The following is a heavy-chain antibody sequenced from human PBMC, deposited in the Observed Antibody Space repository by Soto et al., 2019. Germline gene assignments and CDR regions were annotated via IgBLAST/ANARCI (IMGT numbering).Heavy chain of an antibody. CDR3: ARIASAGRGWDV. D-gene: IGHD6-13*01. CDR1: GFTFSNYW. V-gene: IGHV3-7*01. CDR2: IKQDGSEK. Sequence: EVQLVGSGGGLVQPGGSLRLSCADFGFTFSNYWMSWVRQAPVKGLEWVGNIKQDGSEKNYVDSVKGRFTISRDNAKNSLYLQMNSLRAEDTAVYYCARIASAGRGWDVWGQGTTVVVSS. J-gene: IGHJ6*02.